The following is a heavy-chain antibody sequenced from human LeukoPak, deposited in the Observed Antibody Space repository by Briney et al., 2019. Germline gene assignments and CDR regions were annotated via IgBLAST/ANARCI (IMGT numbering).Heavy chain of an antibody. CDR2: VRNDGFDT. Sequence: GGSLRLSCAASGFTVSSNYMSWVRQAADKGLEWVAFVRNDGFDTYHSNSVKGRFSISRDDSKNTVYLQMNSLRAEDTALYYCARDRGKDYFGDWGQGTQVTVSS. CDR1: GFTVSSNY. D-gene: IGHD4-23*01. CDR3: ARDRGKDYFGD. J-gene: IGHJ4*02. V-gene: IGHV3-30*02.